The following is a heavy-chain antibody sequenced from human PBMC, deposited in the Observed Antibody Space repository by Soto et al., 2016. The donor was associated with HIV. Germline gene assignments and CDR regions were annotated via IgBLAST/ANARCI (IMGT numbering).Heavy chain of an antibody. CDR3: ARTNAFDI. V-gene: IGHV4-59*11. J-gene: IGHJ3*02. CDR2: IYYSGKT. CDR1: GGSINSHH. Sequence: QVQLQESGPRLVKPSETLSLTCTVSGGSINSHHWNWIRQPPGKGLEWIGCIYYSGKTYYNPSLQESSHHINRHVQEPVLPEPELCDRCDTAIYYCARTNAFDIWGQGTMVTVSS.